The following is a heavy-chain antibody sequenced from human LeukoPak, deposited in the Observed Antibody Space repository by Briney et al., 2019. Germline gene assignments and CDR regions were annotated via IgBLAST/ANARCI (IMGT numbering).Heavy chain of an antibody. J-gene: IGHJ4*02. CDR1: GYSFTSYW. Sequence: RGESLKISCKGSGYSFTSYWIGWVRQTPGKGLEWMGVIYPGDSRTRYNPSFEGQVTISADKSINTAYLQWSSLKASDTAMYYCACREFYSPWPGHWGQGTLVTVSS. D-gene: IGHD5-18*01. CDR3: ACREFYSPWPGH. V-gene: IGHV5-51*01. CDR2: IYPGDSRT.